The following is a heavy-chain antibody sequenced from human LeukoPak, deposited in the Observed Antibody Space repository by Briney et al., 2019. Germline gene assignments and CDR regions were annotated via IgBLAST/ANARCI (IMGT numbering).Heavy chain of an antibody. V-gene: IGHV3-30*04. CDR3: ASVSIAVTFDY. J-gene: IGHJ4*02. Sequence: GGSLRLSCAASGFTFSSYAMHWVRQAPGKGLEWVAVISYDGSNKYYADSVKGRFTISRDNSKNTLYLQMNSLRAEDTAEYYCASVSIAVTFDYWGQGTLVTVSS. CDR2: ISYDGSNK. D-gene: IGHD6-19*01. CDR1: GFTFSSYA.